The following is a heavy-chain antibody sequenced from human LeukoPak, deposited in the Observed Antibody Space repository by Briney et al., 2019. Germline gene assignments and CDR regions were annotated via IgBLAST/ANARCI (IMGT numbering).Heavy chain of an antibody. CDR2: IKKDVGEK. CDR3: ARDQWFDP. V-gene: IGHV3-7*01. Sequence: GGSLRLSCAASGFTFSSYWMTWIRQAPGKGLEWVASIKKDVGEKFYVDSVKGRFTISRDNAKNSLYLQMNSLRAEDTAVYYCARDQWFDPWGQGTLVTVYS. J-gene: IGHJ5*02. CDR1: GFTFSSYW.